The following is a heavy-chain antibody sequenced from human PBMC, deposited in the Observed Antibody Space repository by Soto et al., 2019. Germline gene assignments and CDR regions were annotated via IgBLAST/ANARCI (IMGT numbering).Heavy chain of an antibody. J-gene: IGHJ6*02. CDR2: ISWNSGRI. CDR3: TKARLWGGDGYNSYYYNAMDV. D-gene: IGHD3-16*01. V-gene: IGHV3-9*01. CDR1: GFTFNNYA. Sequence: GGSLRLSCAASGFTFNNYAMIWVRQVPGKGLEWVSGISWNSGRIGYADSVKGRFTISRDNAKNSLYLQMNSLRPEDTALYYCTKARLWGGDGYNSYYYNAMDVWGQGTTVTVSS.